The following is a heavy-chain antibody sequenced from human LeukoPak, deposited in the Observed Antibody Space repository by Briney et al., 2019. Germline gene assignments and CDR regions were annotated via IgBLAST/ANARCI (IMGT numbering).Heavy chain of an antibody. CDR3: AKDWSMVEGKDY. CDR1: GFTFSSYG. CDR2: ISYDGSNK. D-gene: IGHD3-10*01. Sequence: PGGSLRLSCAASGFTFSSYGMHWVRQAPGKGLEWVAVISYDGSNKYYADSVKGRFTISRDNSKNTLYLQMNSLRAEDTAVYYCAKDWSMVEGKDYWGQGTLVTVSS. J-gene: IGHJ4*02. V-gene: IGHV3-30*18.